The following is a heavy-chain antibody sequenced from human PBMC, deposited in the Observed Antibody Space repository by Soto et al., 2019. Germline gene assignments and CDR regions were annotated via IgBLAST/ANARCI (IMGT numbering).Heavy chain of an antibody. CDR2: VFYTGSY. Sequence: PSETLSLTCSVSGACINRYYWSGLRQSPGKGLEWIVYVFYTGSYNYSPSLKSRVTMSVDTSKNQFSLRLTSVTAADTAMYYCAKGAGDYATPFDYWGQGTLVTVSS. V-gene: IGHV4-59*01. CDR1: GACINRYY. CDR3: AKGAGDYATPFDY. D-gene: IGHD4-17*01. J-gene: IGHJ4*02.